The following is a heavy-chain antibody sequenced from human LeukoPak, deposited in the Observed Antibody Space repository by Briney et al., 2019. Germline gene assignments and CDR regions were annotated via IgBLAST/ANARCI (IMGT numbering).Heavy chain of an antibody. CDR1: GLTISNNW. D-gene: IGHD3-10*01. V-gene: IGHV3-7*01. CDR3: AREGLSPYYGSGSLDY. J-gene: IGHJ4*02. Sequence: GGSLRLSCADSGLTISNNWMSWVRQAPGKGLEWVAHIKLDGSEQYYVDSVKGRFTISRDNGKNLLYLQMNSLRAEDTAVYYCAREGLSPYYGSGSLDYWGQGTLVTVSS. CDR2: IKLDGSEQ.